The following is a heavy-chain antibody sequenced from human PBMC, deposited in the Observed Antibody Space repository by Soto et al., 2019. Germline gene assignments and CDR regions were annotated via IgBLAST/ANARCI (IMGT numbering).Heavy chain of an antibody. CDR1: GGTFSSYA. CDR2: IIPIFGTA. Sequence: GASVKVSFKASGGTFSSYAISWVRQAPGQGLEWMGGIIPIFGTANYAQKFQGRVTITADESTSTAYMELSSLRSEDTAVYYCAREVGYGDYVFDYWGQGTLVTVSS. J-gene: IGHJ4*02. V-gene: IGHV1-69*13. CDR3: AREVGYGDYVFDY. D-gene: IGHD4-17*01.